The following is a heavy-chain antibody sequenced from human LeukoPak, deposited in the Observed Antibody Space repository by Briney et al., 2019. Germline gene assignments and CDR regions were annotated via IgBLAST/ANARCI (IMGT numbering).Heavy chain of an antibody. Sequence: GGSLRLSCAASGFTFSSYSMNWVRQAPGKGLEWVSSISSSSSYIYYADSVKGRFTISRDNAKNSLYLQMNSLRAEDTAVYYCARDYSPVVIRENAFDIWGQGTMVTVSS. CDR1: GFTFSSYS. CDR2: ISSSSSYI. CDR3: ARDYSPVVIRENAFDI. D-gene: IGHD4-23*01. V-gene: IGHV3-21*01. J-gene: IGHJ3*02.